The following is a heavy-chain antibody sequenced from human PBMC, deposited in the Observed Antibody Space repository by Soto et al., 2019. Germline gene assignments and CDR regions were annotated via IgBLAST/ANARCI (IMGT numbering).Heavy chain of an antibody. V-gene: IGHV4-34*12. D-gene: IGHD3-3*01. Sequence: SETLSLTCAVYGGSFSGYYWSWIRQPPGKGLEWIGTIIYSGRTYYNPSLESRVTMSVDTSKNQFSLKLSSVTAADTAVYYCARVPGDFWSGYYSWFDPWGQGTLVTVSS. CDR3: ARVPGDFWSGYYSWFDP. CDR2: IIYSGRT. CDR1: GGSFSGYY. J-gene: IGHJ5*02.